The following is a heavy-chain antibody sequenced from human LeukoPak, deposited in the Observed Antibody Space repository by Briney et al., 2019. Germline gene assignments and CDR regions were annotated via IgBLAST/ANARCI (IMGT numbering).Heavy chain of an antibody. CDR1: GFVFSSNW. V-gene: IGHV3-7*04. Sequence: PGGSLRLSCAASGFVFSSNWMTWVRQAPGKGLEWVANIKQDGSEKYYVDSVKGRFTISRDNAKNSLYLQMNSLRAEDTAVYYCARGLRWVYYWGQGTLVTVSS. CDR3: ARGLRWVYY. D-gene: IGHD4-23*01. J-gene: IGHJ4*02. CDR2: IKQDGSEK.